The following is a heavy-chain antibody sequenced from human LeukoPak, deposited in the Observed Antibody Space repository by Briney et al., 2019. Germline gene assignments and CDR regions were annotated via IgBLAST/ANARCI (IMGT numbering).Heavy chain of an antibody. V-gene: IGHV3-53*01. CDR3: AKSSLRGDDYYFDY. J-gene: IGHJ4*02. CDR1: GFTVSSNY. Sequence: GGSLRLSCAASGFTVSSNYMSWVRQAPGKGLEWVSVIYSGGSTYYADSVKGRFTISRDNSKNTLYLQMNSLRAEDTAVYYCAKSSLRGDDYYFDYWGQGTLVTVSS. CDR2: IYSGGST. D-gene: IGHD2-15*01.